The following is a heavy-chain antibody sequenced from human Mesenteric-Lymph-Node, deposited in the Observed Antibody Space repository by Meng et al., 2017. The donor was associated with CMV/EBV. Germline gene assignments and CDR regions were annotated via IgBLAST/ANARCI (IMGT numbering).Heavy chain of an antibody. CDR3: ARDAIQAGGVDLDS. V-gene: IGHV3-30*02. CDR1: RFAFDDYG. Sequence: GESLKISCVASRFAFDDYGLSWVRQGPGKGLEWVAFIRYDGSNKYYADSVKGRFTISRDNFRNTLYLQMDSLRPEDTALYYCARDAIQAGGVDLDSWGQGTLVTVSS. J-gene: IGHJ4*02. D-gene: IGHD2-8*02. CDR2: IRYDGSNK.